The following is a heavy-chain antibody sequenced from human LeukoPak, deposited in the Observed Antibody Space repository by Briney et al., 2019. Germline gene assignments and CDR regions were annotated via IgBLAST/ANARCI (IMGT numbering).Heavy chain of an antibody. CDR3: ARALTMVRGVMSPFNWFDP. D-gene: IGHD3-10*01. J-gene: IGHJ5*02. CDR2: INPNSGGT. Sequence: EASVKVSCKASGYTFTGYYMHWVRQAPGQGLEWMGWINPNSGGTNYAQKFQGRVTMTRDTSISTACMELSRLRSDDTAVYYCARALTMVRGVMSPFNWFDPWGQGTLVTVSS. CDR1: GYTFTGYY. V-gene: IGHV1-2*02.